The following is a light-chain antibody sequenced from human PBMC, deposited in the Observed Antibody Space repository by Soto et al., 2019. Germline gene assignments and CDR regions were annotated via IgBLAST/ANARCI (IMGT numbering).Light chain of an antibody. Sequence: IVMTRSPATRSGVQREIATLSCRASQSVSRNLAWYQQKPGQAPRLLIYGASTRATGIPVRFSGSGSGTEFTLTISRLQSEDFAVYYCQQYNDWAFGQGTKVDIK. V-gene: IGKV3-15*01. CDR3: QQYNDWA. CDR2: GAS. J-gene: IGKJ1*01. CDR1: QSVSRN.